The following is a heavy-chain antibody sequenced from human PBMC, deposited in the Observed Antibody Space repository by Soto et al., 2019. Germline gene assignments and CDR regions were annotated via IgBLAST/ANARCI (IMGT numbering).Heavy chain of an antibody. CDR3: AMPPTLNHYYGSGSYPDPFDY. V-gene: IGHV4-59*03. CDR1: GGSISSYY. CDR2: IYYSGST. Sequence: PSETLSLTCTVSGGSISSYYWSWIRQPPGKGLEWIGYIYYSGSTNYNPSLKSRVTISVDTSASTAYMELSSLRSEDTAVYYCAMPPTLNHYYGSGSYPDPFDYWGQGTLVTVSS. J-gene: IGHJ4*02. D-gene: IGHD3-10*01.